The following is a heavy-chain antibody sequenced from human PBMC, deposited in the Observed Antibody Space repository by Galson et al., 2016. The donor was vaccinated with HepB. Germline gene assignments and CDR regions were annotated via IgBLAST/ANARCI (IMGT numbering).Heavy chain of an antibody. J-gene: IGHJ4*02. CDR3: AKGSVRGFIMVPLDY. CDR1: GFMFSNYA. V-gene: IGHV3-23*01. CDR2: ISGSSAST. D-gene: IGHD3-10*02. Sequence: SLRLSCAASGFMFSNYAMSWVRQAPGKGLEWVSSISGSSASTHHADSVKGRFTISRDNSNNTLYLQMNSLRAEDTAAYYCAKGSVRGFIMVPLDYWGQGTLVTVSS.